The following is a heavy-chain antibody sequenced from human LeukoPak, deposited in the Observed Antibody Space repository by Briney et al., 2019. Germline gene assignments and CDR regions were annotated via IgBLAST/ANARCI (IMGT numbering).Heavy chain of an antibody. J-gene: IGHJ6*03. V-gene: IGHV1-18*01. D-gene: IGHD3-10*01. CDR2: ISAYNGNT. CDR1: GYTFTSYD. Sequence: ASVKVSCKASGYTFTSYDINWVRQAPGQGLEWMGWISAYNGNTNYAQKLQGRVTMTTDTSTSTAYMELRSLRSDDTAVYYCARERLMFYYGSGSRYYMDVWGKGTTVTVSS. CDR3: ARERLMFYYGSGSRYYMDV.